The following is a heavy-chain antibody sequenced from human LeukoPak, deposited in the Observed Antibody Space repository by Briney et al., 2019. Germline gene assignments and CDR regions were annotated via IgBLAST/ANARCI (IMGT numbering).Heavy chain of an antibody. CDR3: AGGGYYDNSGPPDY. CDR1: GFTFSSYA. V-gene: IGHV3-64*01. J-gene: IGHJ4*02. D-gene: IGHD3-22*01. Sequence: GGSLRLSCAASGFTFSSYAMHWVRQTPGKGLEYVSAISSNGGSTYCANSVKGRFTISRDNSKNTLYLQMGSLRAEDMAVYYCAGGGYYDNSGPPDYWGQGTLVTVSS. CDR2: ISSNGGST.